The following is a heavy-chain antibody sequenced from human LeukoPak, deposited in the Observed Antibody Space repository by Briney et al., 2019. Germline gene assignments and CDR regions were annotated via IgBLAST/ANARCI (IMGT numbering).Heavy chain of an antibody. Sequence: GRSLRLSCAASGFTFDDYAMHWVRQAPGKGLEWVSGVSWNSGSIGYADSVKGRFTISRDNAKNSLYLQMNSLRAEDMALYYCTKGIPRYRYAGFDSWGQGTLVTVSS. CDR3: TKGIPRYRYAGFDS. D-gene: IGHD5-18*01. V-gene: IGHV3-9*03. CDR2: VSWNSGSI. CDR1: GFTFDDYA. J-gene: IGHJ4*02.